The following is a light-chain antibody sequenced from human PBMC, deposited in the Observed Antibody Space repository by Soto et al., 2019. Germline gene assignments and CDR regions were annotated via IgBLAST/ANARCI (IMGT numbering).Light chain of an antibody. CDR1: QSISSW. CDR2: EAS. Sequence: DIQMTQSPSTLSASVGDRVTITCRASQSISSWLAWYQHKPGKAPKLLIFEASSSESGVPSRFSGSGSGTEFTLTIGSLQPDDLATYYCQQYNSYPWTFGQGTKVEIK. CDR3: QQYNSYPWT. J-gene: IGKJ1*01. V-gene: IGKV1-5*03.